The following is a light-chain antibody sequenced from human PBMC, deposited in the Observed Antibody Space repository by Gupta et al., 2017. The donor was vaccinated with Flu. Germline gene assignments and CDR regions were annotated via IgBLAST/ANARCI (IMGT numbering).Light chain of an antibody. CDR2: DAS. Sequence: DIQMTQSPSSLSASVGDRVTITCQASHNINNYLNWCQQKPGKAPKLLIYDASRVGTGVPSRFSGSGSGRXFTFTIXSRQPEDFATYFCQQAVTLPRTFGXGTKLDIK. V-gene: IGKV1-33*01. J-gene: IGKJ3*01. CDR3: QQAVTLPRT. CDR1: HNINNY.